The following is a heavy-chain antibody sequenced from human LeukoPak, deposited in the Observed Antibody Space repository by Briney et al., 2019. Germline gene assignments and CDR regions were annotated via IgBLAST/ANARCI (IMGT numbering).Heavy chain of an antibody. V-gene: IGHV3-23*01. D-gene: IGHD1-26*01. CDR3: AKGGPVGGNYYFNDY. J-gene: IGHJ4*02. Sequence: GGSLRLSCTASGFSFNNAMTSVRQVPAKGLEWVASITTGGETTHYADSVKGRFTISRDNSENTLYLQMNSLRAEDTALYYCAKGGPVGGNYYFNDYWGQGALVTVSS. CDR1: GFSFNNA. CDR2: ITTGGETT.